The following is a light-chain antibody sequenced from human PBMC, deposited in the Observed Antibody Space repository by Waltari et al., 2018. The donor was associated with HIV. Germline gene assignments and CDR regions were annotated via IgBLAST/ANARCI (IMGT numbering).Light chain of an antibody. CDR1: QGISSY. Sequence: AIRMTQSPSSFSASTGDRVTITCRASQGISSYLAWYQQKPGKAPKLLIYAASTLQSGVPSRFSGSGSGTDFTLTISWLQSEDFATYYCQQYYSYPRTFGQGTKVEIK. CDR2: AAS. J-gene: IGKJ1*01. V-gene: IGKV1-8*01. CDR3: QQYYSYPRT.